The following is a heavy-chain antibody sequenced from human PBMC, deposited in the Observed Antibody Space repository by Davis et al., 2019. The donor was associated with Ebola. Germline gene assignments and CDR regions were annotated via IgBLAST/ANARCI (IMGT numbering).Heavy chain of an antibody. Sequence: GESLKISCAASGFTFSSYGMHWVRQAPGKGLEWVAVISYDGSNKYYADSVKGRFTISRDNSKNTLYLQMNSLRAEDTAVYYCAKVDSSGYYPFDYWGQGTLVTVSS. V-gene: IGHV3-33*05. J-gene: IGHJ4*02. CDR1: GFTFSSYG. CDR3: AKVDSSGYYPFDY. D-gene: IGHD3-22*01. CDR2: ISYDGSNK.